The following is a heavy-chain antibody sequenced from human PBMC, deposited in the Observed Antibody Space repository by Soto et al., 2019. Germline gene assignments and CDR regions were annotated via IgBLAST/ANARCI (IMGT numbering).Heavy chain of an antibody. CDR3: ASSRPRVGGTDYYYYMDV. J-gene: IGHJ6*03. CDR1: GGSFSGYY. CDR2: INHSGST. Sequence: SETLSLTCAVYGGSFSGYYWSWIRQPPGKGLEWIGEINHSGSTNYNPSLKSRVTISVDTSKNQFSLKLSSVTAADTAVYYCASSRPRVGGTDYYYYMDVWGKGTTVTVSS. D-gene: IGHD1-1*01. V-gene: IGHV4-34*01.